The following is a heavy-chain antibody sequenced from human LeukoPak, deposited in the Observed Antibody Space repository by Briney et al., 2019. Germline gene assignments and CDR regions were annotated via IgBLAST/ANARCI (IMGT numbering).Heavy chain of an antibody. V-gene: IGHV1-18*01. CDR1: GYTFTTYG. Sequence: GASVKVSCKASGYTFTTYGISWVRLAPGQGLEWMGWISAYNGNTNYAQQFQGRVTMTTDTSMSTAYMELRSLRSDDTVVYYCARDLIAVRPGWFDPWGQGSLVTVSS. CDR3: ARDLIAVRPGWFDP. CDR2: ISAYNGNT. D-gene: IGHD6-6*01. J-gene: IGHJ5*02.